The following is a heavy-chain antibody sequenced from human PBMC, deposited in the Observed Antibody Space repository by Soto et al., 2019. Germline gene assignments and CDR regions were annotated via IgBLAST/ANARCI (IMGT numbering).Heavy chain of an antibody. CDR1: GFTFSVYA. Sequence: EVQVLESGGDLVQPGGSLRLSCAASGFTFSVYAMCWVRQAPGKGLEWVSTISGSGDETYYADSVKGRFTISRDNSKNTLYLQMNRLRGQDSAIYFRAKDRGTGDYGVNAFDTWGEGTKVTVSS. J-gene: IGHJ3*02. CDR2: ISGSGDET. CDR3: AKDRGTGDYGVNAFDT. D-gene: IGHD7-27*01. V-gene: IGHV3-23*01.